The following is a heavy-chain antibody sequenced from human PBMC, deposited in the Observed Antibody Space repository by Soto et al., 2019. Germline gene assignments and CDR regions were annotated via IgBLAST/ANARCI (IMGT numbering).Heavy chain of an antibody. CDR1: GGSISSGPYS. D-gene: IGHD2-2*01. J-gene: IGHJ6*02. CDR2: FFYSEST. V-gene: IGHV4-39*01. CDR3: ARLGGDCSRTRCYGFYGMDV. Sequence: QLQLQESGPGLVKPSETLSLTCTVSGGSISSGPYSWGWIRQPPGEGLEWIGAFFYSESTYYTPSLEGRVTISVDTPKNQFSLKVSSVTVADTAVYYCARLGGDCSRTRCYGFYGMDVWGQGTTVTVSS.